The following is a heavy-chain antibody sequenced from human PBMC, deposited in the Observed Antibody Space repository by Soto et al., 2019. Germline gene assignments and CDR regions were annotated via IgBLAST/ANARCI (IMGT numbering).Heavy chain of an antibody. J-gene: IGHJ5*02. CDR1: GGSISSGGYY. Sequence: SETLSLTCTVSGGSISSGGYYWGWIRQPPGKGLEWIGSIYYSGSTYYNPSLKSRVTISVDTSKNRFSLKLSSVTAADTAVYYCATQEVGGSYVYTFDPWGQGTLVTVS. V-gene: IGHV4-39*02. CDR2: IYYSGST. D-gene: IGHD1-26*01. CDR3: ATQEVGGSYVYTFDP.